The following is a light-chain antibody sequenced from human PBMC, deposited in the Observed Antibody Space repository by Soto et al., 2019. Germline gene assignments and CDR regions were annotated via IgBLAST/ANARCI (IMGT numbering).Light chain of an antibody. CDR3: QQVNVYPSP. Sequence: IHLSQSAASVSATVGDRVTXXCRSSQGISSYLGWYQQKPGKAPNLLIYDASTLHSGVPSRFSGGGSGTDFTLTISSLQPEDFATYYCQQVNVYPSPFGGGTKVDIK. J-gene: IGKJ4*01. CDR2: DAS. V-gene: IGKV1-9*01. CDR1: QGISSY.